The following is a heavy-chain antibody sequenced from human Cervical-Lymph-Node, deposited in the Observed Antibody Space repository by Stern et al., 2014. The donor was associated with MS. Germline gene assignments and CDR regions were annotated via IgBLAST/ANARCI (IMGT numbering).Heavy chain of an antibody. D-gene: IGHD3-3*01. J-gene: IGHJ4*01. Sequence: VHLVESGAEAKEPGASVKVSCRASGYTFTDYYLHWVRQAPGQGLEWMGWINPNSGGTNNAQNCQGRVTMTRDTSISTAYMELRWLGYADTAVDYWARGSGTAYDLRGDYWGQGTLVTVSS. V-gene: IGHV1-2*02. CDR2: INPNSGGT. CDR1: GYTFTDYY. CDR3: ARGSGTAYDLRGDY.